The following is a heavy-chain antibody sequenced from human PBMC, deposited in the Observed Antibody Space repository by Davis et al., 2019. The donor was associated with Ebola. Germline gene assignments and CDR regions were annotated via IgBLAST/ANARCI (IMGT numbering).Heavy chain of an antibody. V-gene: IGHV1-18*01. Sequence: AASVKVSCKTSGYPFISYGISWVRQAPGQGLEWMGWISPFSGNTNYAQKLQGRVTMTTDTSTSTAYMELRSLRSDDTAVYYCAREGVIAPSNIDVWGQGTPVTVSS. CDR3: AREGVIAPSNIDV. CDR1: GYPFISYG. CDR2: ISPFSGNT. J-gene: IGHJ6*02. D-gene: IGHD3-22*01.